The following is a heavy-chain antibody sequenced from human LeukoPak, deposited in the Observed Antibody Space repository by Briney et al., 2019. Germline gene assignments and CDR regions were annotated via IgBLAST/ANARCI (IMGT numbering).Heavy chain of an antibody. J-gene: IGHJ6*04. CDR1: GGFVSSGSYY. V-gene: IGHV4-61*01. D-gene: IGHD3-10*01. CDR3: ARVLITMVRGVISYYYYGMDV. CDR2: IYYSGST. Sequence: SETLSLTCTVSGGFVSSGSYYWSWIRQPPGKGLEWIGYIYYSGSTNYNPSLKSRVTISVDTSKNQFSLKLSSVTAADTAVYYCARVLITMVRGVISYYYYGMDVWGKGTTVTVSS.